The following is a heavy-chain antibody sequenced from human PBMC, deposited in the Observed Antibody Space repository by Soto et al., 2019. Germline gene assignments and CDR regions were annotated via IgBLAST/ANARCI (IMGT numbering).Heavy chain of an antibody. V-gene: IGHV3-74*01. D-gene: IGHD6-6*01. CDR1: GFTFSSYW. J-gene: IGHJ4*02. CDR3: ARDRPDISNPTDHPMFDY. Sequence: GGSLRHSCAASGFTFSSYWMHWVRQAPGKGLVWVSRINSDGSSTSYADSVKGRFTISRDNAKNTRYLQMNSLRVEGTAVYYCARDRPDISNPTDHPMFDYWGQGTPVTVSS. CDR2: INSDGSST.